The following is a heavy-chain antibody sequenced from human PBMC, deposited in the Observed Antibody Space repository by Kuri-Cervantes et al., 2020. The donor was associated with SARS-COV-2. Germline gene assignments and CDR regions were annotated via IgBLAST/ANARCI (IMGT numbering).Heavy chain of an antibody. CDR2: IIPILGIA. D-gene: IGHD6-13*01. V-gene: IGHV1-69*04. CDR1: GGTFSSYA. Sequence: SVKVSCNASGGTFSSYAISWVRQAPGQGLEWTGRIIPILGIANYAQQFQVRVTITADKSTSTAYMELNRLRSEDTAVYYCARDRTPIAAAGNFDYWGQGTLVTVSS. CDR3: ARDRTPIAAAGNFDY. J-gene: IGHJ4*02.